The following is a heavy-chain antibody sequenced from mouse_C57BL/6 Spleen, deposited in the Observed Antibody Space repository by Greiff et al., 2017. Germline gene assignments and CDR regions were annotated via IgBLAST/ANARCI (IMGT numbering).Heavy chain of an antibody. J-gene: IGHJ4*01. CDR1: GFNIKDYY. CDR2: IDPEDGET. CDR3: ARWGSSGSYAIDY. D-gene: IGHD3-2*02. Sequence: VQLQQSGAELVKPGASVKLSCTASGFNIKDYYMHWVKQRTEPGLEWNGRIDPEDGETKYAPKFQGKATITADTSSNTADLQLSSLTSEDTAVYYCARWGSSGSYAIDYWGQGTSVTVSA. V-gene: IGHV14-2*01.